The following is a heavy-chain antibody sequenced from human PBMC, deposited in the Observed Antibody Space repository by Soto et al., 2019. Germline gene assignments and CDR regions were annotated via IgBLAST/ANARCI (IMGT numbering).Heavy chain of an antibody. CDR1: GYTFTTYY. D-gene: IGHD2-2*01. CDR3: ARWGIEDIVLVPAASNYYYYYGMDV. Sequence: ASVKVSCKASGYTFTTYYIHWVRQAPGQGLEWMGIINPTSGSAGYAQKFQGWVTMTRDTSISTAYMELSRLRSDDTAVYYCARWGIEDIVLVPAASNYYYYYGMDVWGQGTTVTVSS. V-gene: IGHV1-46*01. J-gene: IGHJ6*02. CDR2: INPTSGSA.